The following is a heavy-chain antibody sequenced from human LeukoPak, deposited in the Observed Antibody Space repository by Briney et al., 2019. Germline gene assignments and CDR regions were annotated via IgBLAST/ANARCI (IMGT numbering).Heavy chain of an antibody. D-gene: IGHD5-18*01. J-gene: IGHJ4*02. V-gene: IGHV4-34*01. Sequence: SETLSLTCAVYGGSFSGYYWSWIRQPPGKGLEWIGEINHSGSTNYNPSLKSRVTISVDTSKNQFSLKLSSVTAADTAVYYCARRGYSYGLDCWGQGTLVTVSS. CDR3: ARRGYSYGLDC. CDR2: INHSGST. CDR1: GGSFSGYY.